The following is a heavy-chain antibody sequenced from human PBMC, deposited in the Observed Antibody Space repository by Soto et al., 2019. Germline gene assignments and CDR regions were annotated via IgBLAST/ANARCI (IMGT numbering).Heavy chain of an antibody. D-gene: IGHD3-10*01. V-gene: IGHV4-30-4*01. CDR3: ARALPPSMVRGFDY. CDR1: GGSISSGDYY. Sequence: SETLSLTCTVSGGSISSGDYYWSWIRQPPGKGLEWIGYIYYSGSTYYNPSLKSRVTISVDTSKNQFSLKLSSVTAADTAVYYCARALPPSMVRGFDYWGQGTLVTVSS. CDR2: IYYSGST. J-gene: IGHJ4*02.